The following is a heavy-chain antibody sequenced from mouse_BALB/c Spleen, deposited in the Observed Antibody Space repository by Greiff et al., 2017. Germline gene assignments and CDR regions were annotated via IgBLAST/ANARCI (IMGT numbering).Heavy chain of an antibody. Sequence: EVQLQESGTVLARPGASVKMSCKASGYSFTSYWMHWVKQRPGQGLEWIGAIYPGNSDTSYNQKFKGKAKLTAVTSASTAYMELSSLTNEDSAVYYGTRYGGSSYIDSGGEGTTLTVSS. CDR3: TRYGGSSYIDS. D-gene: IGHD1-1*01. J-gene: IGHJ2*01. V-gene: IGHV1-5*01. CDR1: GYSFTSYW. CDR2: IYPGNSDT.